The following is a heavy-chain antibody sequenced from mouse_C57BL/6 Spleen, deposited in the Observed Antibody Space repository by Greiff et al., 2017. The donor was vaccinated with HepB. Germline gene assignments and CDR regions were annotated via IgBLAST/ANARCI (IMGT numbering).Heavy chain of an antibody. Sequence: QVQLKESGAELVKPGASVKMSCKASGYTFTTYPIEWMKQNHGKSLEWIGNFHPYNDDTKYNEKFKGKATLTVEKSSSTVYLELSRLTSDDSAVYYCARGYSNYVAWFAYGGQGTLVTVSA. CDR3: ARGYSNYVAWFAY. V-gene: IGHV1-47*01. D-gene: IGHD2-5*01. CDR2: FHPYNDDT. J-gene: IGHJ3*01. CDR1: GYTFTTYP.